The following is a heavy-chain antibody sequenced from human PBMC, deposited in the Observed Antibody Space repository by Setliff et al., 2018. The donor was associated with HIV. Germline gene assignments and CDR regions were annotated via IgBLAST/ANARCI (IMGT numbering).Heavy chain of an antibody. V-gene: IGHV1-69*13. Sequence: SVKVSCKASGYTFTTYGISWVRQAPGQGLEWMGGIIPIFGTTNYAQMFQGRLSITADASTSTAYMELSSLRSEDTAIYYCGRDNYYDSSGAIGYWGQGTLVTVSS. CDR3: GRDNYYDSSGAIGY. CDR1: GYTFTTYG. CDR2: IIPIFGTT. D-gene: IGHD3-22*01. J-gene: IGHJ4*02.